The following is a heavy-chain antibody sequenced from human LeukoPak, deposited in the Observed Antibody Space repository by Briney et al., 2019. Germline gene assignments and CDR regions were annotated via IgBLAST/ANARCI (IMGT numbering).Heavy chain of an antibody. CDR2: LSYSGIT. J-gene: IGHJ4*02. V-gene: IGHV4-59*01. D-gene: IGHD1-26*01. CDR1: GVSISSFY. Sequence: PSETLFLTCTVSGVSISSFYWSWIRQSPGKGLEWIGYLSYSGITHYNPSLKSRVTFSVDTSKKHFSLKLTSVTAADTAVYYCAKTLGSGAYYEGTFDSWGQGTPVTVSS. CDR3: AKTLGSGAYYEGTFDS.